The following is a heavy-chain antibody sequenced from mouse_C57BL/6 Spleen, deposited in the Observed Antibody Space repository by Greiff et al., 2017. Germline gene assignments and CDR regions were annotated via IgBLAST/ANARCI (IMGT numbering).Heavy chain of an antibody. CDR2: INYDGSST. V-gene: IGHV5-16*01. Sequence: EVQVVESEGGLVQPGRSMKLSCTASGFTFSDYYMAWVRQVPEKGLEWVANINYDGSSTYYLDSLKSRFIISSDNAKNILYLQMSSLKSEDTATYYCARDDYEWFAYWGQGTLVTVSA. D-gene: IGHD2-4*01. J-gene: IGHJ3*01. CDR3: ARDDYEWFAY. CDR1: GFTFSDYY.